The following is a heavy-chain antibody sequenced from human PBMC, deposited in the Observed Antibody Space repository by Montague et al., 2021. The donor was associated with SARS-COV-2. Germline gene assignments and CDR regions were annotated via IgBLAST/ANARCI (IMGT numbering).Heavy chain of an antibody. CDR3: ARVISAVAGANFYFDY. CDR2: SDHSGIT. V-gene: IGHV4-38-2*02. CDR1: GGSISSGSY. J-gene: IGHJ4*01. D-gene: IGHD4/OR15-4a*01. Sequence: SETLSLTRTVSGGSISSGSYWGWIRQPPGKGLEWIGTSDHSGITYYSPSLKSRVTISLDTSKNQFSLNLYSVTASDTAMYYCARVISAVAGANFYFDYWGHGTLVTVSP.